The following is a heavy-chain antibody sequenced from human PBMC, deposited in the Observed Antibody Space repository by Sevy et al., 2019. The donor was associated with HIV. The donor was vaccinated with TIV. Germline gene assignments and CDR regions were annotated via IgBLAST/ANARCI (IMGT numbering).Heavy chain of an antibody. Sequence: GGSLRLSCEASGFTFMSYAMSWVRQAPGKGLEWVSGIIGSGDNTYYADSVKGRFTVSRDNSKNTLYVQMNSLRAEDTAVYYCAKGVSWLVLGGYFDYWGQGTPVTVSS. D-gene: IGHD6-19*01. V-gene: IGHV3-23*01. CDR3: AKGVSWLVLGGYFDY. CDR1: GFTFMSYA. J-gene: IGHJ4*02. CDR2: IIGSGDNT.